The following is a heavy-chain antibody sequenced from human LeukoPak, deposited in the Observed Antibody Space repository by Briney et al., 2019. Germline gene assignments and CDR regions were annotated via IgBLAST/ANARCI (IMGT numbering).Heavy chain of an antibody. V-gene: IGHV3-48*03. CDR2: ISSSGSTI. J-gene: IGHJ4*02. D-gene: IGHD6-13*01. CDR3: AKDSLRSSSWRIGPVHLDY. CDR1: GFTFSSYE. Sequence: PGGSLRLSCAASGFTFSSYEMNWVRQAPGKGLEWVSYISSSGSTIYYADSVKGRFTISRDNSKNTLYLQMNSLRAEDTAVYYCAKDSLRSSSWRIGPVHLDYWGQGTLVTVSS.